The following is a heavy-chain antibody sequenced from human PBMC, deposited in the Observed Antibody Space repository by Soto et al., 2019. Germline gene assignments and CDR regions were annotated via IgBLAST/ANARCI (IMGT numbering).Heavy chain of an antibody. CDR2: ISYSGST. V-gene: IGHV4-39*01. Sequence: SETLSLTCTVSGGSIITGTYYWGWIRQPPGKGLEWIGTISYSGSTYYNPSLKSRVTISVDTSKNQFSLKLPSVTAADTAVYYCARSPQSVYEACDIWCQETMVTVSS. J-gene: IGHJ3*02. CDR1: GGSIITGTYY. CDR3: ARSPQSVYEACDI.